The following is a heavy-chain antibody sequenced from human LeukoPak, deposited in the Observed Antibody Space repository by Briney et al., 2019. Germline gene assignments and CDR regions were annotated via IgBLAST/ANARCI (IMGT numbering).Heavy chain of an antibody. CDR1: GGTFSSYA. CDR2: IIPIFGTA. V-gene: IGHV1-69*13. J-gene: IGHJ4*02. D-gene: IGHD6-19*01. CDR3: ASVDAVAGVDY. Sequence: GASVKVSCKASGGTFSSYAISWVRQAPGQGLEWMGGIIPIFGTANYAQKFQGRVTITADESTSTAYMELSSLRAEDTAVYYCASVDAVAGVDYWGQGTLVTVSA.